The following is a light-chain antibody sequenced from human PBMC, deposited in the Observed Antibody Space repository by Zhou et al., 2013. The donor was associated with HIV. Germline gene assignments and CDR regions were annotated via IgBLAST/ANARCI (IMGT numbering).Light chain of an antibody. V-gene: IGKV1-5*03. CDR3: QQYTTIPWT. J-gene: IGKJ1*01. CDR2: KAS. Sequence: DIQMTQSPSTLSASVGDRVTITCRASQSISSGLAWYQQKPGKTPKLLIYKASSLESGVPSRFSGSGSGTEFTLTISSLQPDDFATYYCQQYTTIPWTFGPGTKVEVK. CDR1: QSISSG.